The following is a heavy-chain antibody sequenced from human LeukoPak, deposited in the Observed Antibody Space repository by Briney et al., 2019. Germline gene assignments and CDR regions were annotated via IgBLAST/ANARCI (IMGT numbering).Heavy chain of an antibody. V-gene: IGHV3-48*04. Sequence: GGSLRLSCAASGFTFSSYSMNWVRQAPGKGLEWVSYISSSSSTIYYADSVKGRFTISRDNAKNSLYLQMNSLRAEDTAVYYCARRLWFGKFLPYYYYGMDVWGQGTTVTVSS. CDR1: GFTFSSYS. J-gene: IGHJ6*02. CDR3: ARRLWFGKFLPYYYYGMDV. D-gene: IGHD3-10*01. CDR2: ISSSSSTI.